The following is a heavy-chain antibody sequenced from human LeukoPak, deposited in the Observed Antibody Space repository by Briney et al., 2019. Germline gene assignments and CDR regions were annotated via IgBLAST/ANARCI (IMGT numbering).Heavy chain of an antibody. D-gene: IGHD6-19*01. Sequence: GGSLRRSCAASGFTFSNYEMNWVRQAPGKGLEWVSYIISSGGSMAYADSAKGRFTISRDNAKNLLYLQMNSLRAEDTALYYCARVRGSGWYYFDSWGQGTLVTVSS. J-gene: IGHJ4*02. CDR3: ARVRGSGWYYFDS. CDR1: GFTFSNYE. CDR2: IISSGGSM. V-gene: IGHV3-48*03.